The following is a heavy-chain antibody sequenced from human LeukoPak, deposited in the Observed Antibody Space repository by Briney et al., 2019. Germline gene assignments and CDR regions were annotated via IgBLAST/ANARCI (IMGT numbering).Heavy chain of an antibody. CDR2: INPNSGGT. V-gene: IGHV1-2*02. Sequence: ASVKVSCKASGYTFTSYDINWVRQATGQGLEWMGWINPNSGGTNYAQKFQGRVTMTRDTSISTAYMELSRLRSDDTAVYYCAKGYCSSTSCYEFDYWGQGTLVTVSS. CDR3: AKGYCSSTSCYEFDY. CDR1: GYTFTSYD. J-gene: IGHJ4*02. D-gene: IGHD2-2*01.